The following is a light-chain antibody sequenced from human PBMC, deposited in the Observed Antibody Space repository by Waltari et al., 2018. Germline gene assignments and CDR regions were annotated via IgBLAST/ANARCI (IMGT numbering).Light chain of an antibody. Sequence: QSALTQPRSVSGSPGQSVTIPCSGPSSDIGGYNYFSWYQQHPDTAPKLRIYDVIKRPSGVPDRFSGSKSGNTASLTISGLQAEDEADYFCCSYAGSFVVVGGGTKLTVL. CDR2: DVI. CDR3: CSYAGSFVV. CDR1: SSDIGGYNY. J-gene: IGLJ2*01. V-gene: IGLV2-11*01.